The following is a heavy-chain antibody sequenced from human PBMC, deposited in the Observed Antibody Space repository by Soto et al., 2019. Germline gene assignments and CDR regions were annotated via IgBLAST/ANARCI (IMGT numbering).Heavy chain of an antibody. J-gene: IGHJ4*02. V-gene: IGHV4-31*03. CDR3: ASNYDSTYQFDY. D-gene: IGHD3-22*01. Sequence: SETLSLTCTVSGGSISSGGYYWSWIRQHPGKGLERIGYIYYSGSTYYNKSLKSRVTISVDTSKNQFSLKLSSVTAADTAVYYCASNYDSTYQFDYWGQGTLVTVS. CDR1: GGSISSGGYY. CDR2: IYYSGST.